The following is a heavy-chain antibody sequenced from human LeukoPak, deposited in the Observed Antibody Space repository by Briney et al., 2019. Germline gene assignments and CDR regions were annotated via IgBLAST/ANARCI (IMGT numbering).Heavy chain of an antibody. J-gene: IGHJ4*02. Sequence: PSETLSLTCTVSGGSISSSSYYWGWIRQPPGKGLEWIGSIYYSGSTYYNPSLKSRVTISVDTSKNQFSLKLSSVTAADTAVYYCARVVPAATPYFDYWGQGTLVTVSS. CDR1: GGSISSSSYY. V-gene: IGHV4-39*07. CDR2: IYYSGST. CDR3: ARVVPAATPYFDY. D-gene: IGHD2-2*01.